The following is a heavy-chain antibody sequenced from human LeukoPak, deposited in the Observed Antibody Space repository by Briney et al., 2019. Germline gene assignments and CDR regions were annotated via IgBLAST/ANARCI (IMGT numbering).Heavy chain of an antibody. CDR3: ARDPYDSSGYWDY. CDR2: ISSSSSYI. CDR1: GFTFSSYS. D-gene: IGHD3-22*01. J-gene: IGHJ4*02. V-gene: IGHV3-21*01. Sequence: PGGSLRLSCAASGFTFSSYSMNWVRQAPGKGLEWVSSISSSSSYIYYADSVKGRFTISRDNAKNSLYLQMNSLRAEDTAVYYCARDPYDSSGYWDYWGQGTLVTVSS.